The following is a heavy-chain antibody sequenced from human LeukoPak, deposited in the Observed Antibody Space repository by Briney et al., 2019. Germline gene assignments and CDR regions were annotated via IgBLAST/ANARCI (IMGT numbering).Heavy chain of an antibody. D-gene: IGHD3-3*01. J-gene: IGHJ5*02. V-gene: IGHV3-23*01. CDR3: ASERNDDFWRGYFSFDT. CDR1: GVNFMKIA. Sequence: GGSLRLSCVASGVNFMKIAMNWVRLTPEKGREWVSALDGSGGTTYYAASVQGRFTISRDNAHNTVYLQMNNLRVEDTAIYYCASERNDDFWRGYFSFDTWGQGTRVTVSS. CDR2: LDGSGGTT.